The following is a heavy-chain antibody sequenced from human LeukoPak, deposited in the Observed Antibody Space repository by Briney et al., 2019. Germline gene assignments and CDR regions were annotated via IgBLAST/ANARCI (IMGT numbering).Heavy chain of an antibody. Sequence: SGTLSLTCTVSGGSIRSTSNYWAWIRQAPGRGPEWIGIINYTGSTYYNPSLGSRVTMSVDTSKSQFSLKLDSVTAADTAVYFCARDPIRGKDAFDIWGQGTQVTVSS. J-gene: IGHJ3*02. V-gene: IGHV4-39*07. CDR3: ARDPIRGKDAFDI. CDR2: INYTGST. D-gene: IGHD3-10*01. CDR1: GGSIRSTSNY.